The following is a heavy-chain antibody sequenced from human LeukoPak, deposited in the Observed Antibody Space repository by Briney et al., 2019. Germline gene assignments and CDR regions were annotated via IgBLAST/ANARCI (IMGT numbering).Heavy chain of an antibody. CDR1: GYTFTSYD. D-gene: IGHD1-26*01. CDR3: ARDNSVGDNAWWFDP. CDR2: MNPNSGNT. V-gene: IGHV1-8*01. J-gene: IGHJ5*02. Sequence: ASVKVSCKASGYTFTSYDINWVRQATGQGLEWMGWMNPNSGNTGYAQKFQRRVTMTRDMSTSTDYMELSSLRSEDTAIYYCARDNSVGDNAWWFDPWGQGTLVTVSS.